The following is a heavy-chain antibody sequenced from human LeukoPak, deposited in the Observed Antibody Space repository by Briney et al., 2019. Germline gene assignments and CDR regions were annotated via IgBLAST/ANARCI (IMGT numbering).Heavy chain of an antibody. V-gene: IGHV1-18*01. CDR3: ARGAQYTSGWRF. CDR2: INTYNGAT. CDR1: GYTFTDYG. J-gene: IGHJ4*02. Sequence: GASVTVSFKVSGYTFTDYGISWVRQAPGQGLGWMGWINTYNGATKYAQKLQGRVSMTTDTPTRTAYMELRSLKSGDTAVYYCARGAQYTSGWRFWGQGTLVTVSS. D-gene: IGHD6-19*01.